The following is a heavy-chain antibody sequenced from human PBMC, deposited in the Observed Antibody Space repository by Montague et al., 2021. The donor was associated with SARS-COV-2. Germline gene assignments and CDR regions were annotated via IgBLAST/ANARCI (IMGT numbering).Heavy chain of an antibody. CDR3: ARDLSGSQYLYYFDY. V-gene: IGHV3-7*01. CDR2: IQQDGSKK. CDR1: GFTFSNYW. Sequence: YLSLSCAASGFTFSNYWMSWVRQAPGKGLEWVANIQQDGSKKYYVDSVKGRFTISRDNAKNSLYLHMNSLRAEDTALYYCARDLSGSQYLYYFDYWGQGTLVTVSS. D-gene: IGHD3-3*01. J-gene: IGHJ4*02.